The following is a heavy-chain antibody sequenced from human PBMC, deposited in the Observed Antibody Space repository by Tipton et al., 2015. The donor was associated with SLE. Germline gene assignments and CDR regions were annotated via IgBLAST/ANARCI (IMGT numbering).Heavy chain of an antibody. V-gene: IGHV4-61*02. CDR2: FYSGYT. CDR1: GDSISSSSYS. CDR3: ARELDTFDI. J-gene: IGHJ3*02. Sequence: TLSLTCIVSGDSISSSSYSWNWIRQPAGKGLEWIGRFYSGYTDYNPSLNSRVTMSVDRSRNQFSLKLSSVTAADTAVYYCARELDTFDIWGQGTMVTVSS.